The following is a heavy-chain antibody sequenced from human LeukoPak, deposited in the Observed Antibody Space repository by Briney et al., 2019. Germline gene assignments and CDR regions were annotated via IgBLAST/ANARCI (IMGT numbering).Heavy chain of an antibody. V-gene: IGHV3-15*01. CDR3: TTERGGVTIFGVVIIDDY. CDR2: IKSKTDGGTT. J-gene: IGHJ4*02. D-gene: IGHD3-3*01. CDR1: GFTFSNAW. Sequence: GGSLRLSCAASGFTFSNAWMSWVRQAPGKGLEWVGRIKSKTDGGTTDYAAPVKGRFTISRDDSKNTLYLKMNSLKTEDTAVYYCTTERGGVTIFGVVIIDDYWGQGTLVTVSS.